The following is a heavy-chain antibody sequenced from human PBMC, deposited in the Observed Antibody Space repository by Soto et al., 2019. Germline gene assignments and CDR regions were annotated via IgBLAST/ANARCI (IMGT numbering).Heavy chain of an antibody. CDR3: AKDRRAGGNSAFYFDF. D-gene: IGHD3-16*01. CDR1: GFKFSNYA. J-gene: IGHJ4*02. Sequence: GVSLRLSCAASGFKFSNYAMSWVRQAPGKGLEWVSLISATGGGTYYADSVKGRFTISRDNSHNTLYLQVHSLTAEDTAVYYWAKDRRAGGNSAFYFDFWGQGAQVTVSS. CDR2: ISATGGGT. V-gene: IGHV3-23*01.